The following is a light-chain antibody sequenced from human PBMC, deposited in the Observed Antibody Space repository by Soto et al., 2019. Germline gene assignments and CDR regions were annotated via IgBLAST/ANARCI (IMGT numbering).Light chain of an antibody. CDR2: DVT. Sequence: QSALTQPASVSGSPGQSITISCTGTSSDVGGYNYVSWYQQHPGKAPKLMIYDVTNRTSGVSHRFSGSKSGNTASLTISGLQAEYEAAYYCSSYTSSSTYVFGTGTKVTVL. V-gene: IGLV2-14*01. CDR3: SSYTSSSTYV. CDR1: SSDVGGYNY. J-gene: IGLJ1*01.